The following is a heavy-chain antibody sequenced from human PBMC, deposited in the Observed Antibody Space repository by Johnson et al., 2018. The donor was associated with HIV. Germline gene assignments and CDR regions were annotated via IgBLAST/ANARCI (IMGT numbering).Heavy chain of an antibody. J-gene: IGHJ3*02. CDR1: GFTFSSYW. CDR2: IKQDGSEK. CDR3: AKDRTVAARDAFDI. Sequence: VQLVESGGGLVQPGGSLRLSCAASGFTFSSYWMSWVRQAPGKGLEWVANIKQDGSEKYYVDSVKGRFTISRDNSKNTLYLQMNSLRAEDTAVYYYAKDRTVAARDAFDIWGQGTMVTVSS. V-gene: IGHV3-7*05. D-gene: IGHD6-19*01.